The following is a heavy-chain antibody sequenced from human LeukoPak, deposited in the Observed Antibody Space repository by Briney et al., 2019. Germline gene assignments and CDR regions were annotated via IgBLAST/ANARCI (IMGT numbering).Heavy chain of an antibody. CDR1: GFTFSSYA. D-gene: IGHD2-2*01. CDR2: ISAGGST. Sequence: QTGGSLRLSCAASGFTFSSYAMTWVRQAPGKGLEWVSAISAGGSTYYADSVKGRFTISRDNFKNTLYLQMNSLRAEDTAVYYCVVVVPAAMFGFDPWGQGTLVTVSS. CDR3: VVVVPAAMFGFDP. J-gene: IGHJ5*02. V-gene: IGHV3-23*01.